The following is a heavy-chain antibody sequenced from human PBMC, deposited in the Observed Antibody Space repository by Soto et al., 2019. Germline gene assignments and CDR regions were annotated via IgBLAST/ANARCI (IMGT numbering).Heavy chain of an antibody. CDR2: ISYDGSNK. V-gene: IGHV3-30*18. CDR1: RFTFSSYG. CDR3: AKTQFVGATTAEYFQH. D-gene: IGHD1-26*01. Sequence: QVQLVESGGGVVQPGRSLRLSCAASRFTFSSYGMHWVRQAPGKGLEWVAVISYDGSNKYYADSVKGRFTISRDNSKNTLYLQMNSLRAEDTAVYYCAKTQFVGATTAEYFQHWGQGTLVTVSS. J-gene: IGHJ1*01.